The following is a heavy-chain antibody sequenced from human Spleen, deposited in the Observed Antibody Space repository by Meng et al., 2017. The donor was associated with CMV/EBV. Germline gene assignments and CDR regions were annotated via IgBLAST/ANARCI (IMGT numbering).Heavy chain of an antibody. CDR1: GFTVSSNY. J-gene: IGHJ4*02. Sequence: GESLKISCAASGFTVSSNYMSWVRQAPGKGLEWVSSITTSSTYIHYADSVKGRFTISRDNAKKSLYLQMNSLRAEDTAVYYCAGGEGPATDYWGQGTLVTVSS. CDR2: ITTSSTYI. V-gene: IGHV3-21*01. CDR3: AGGEGPATDY. D-gene: IGHD2-21*01.